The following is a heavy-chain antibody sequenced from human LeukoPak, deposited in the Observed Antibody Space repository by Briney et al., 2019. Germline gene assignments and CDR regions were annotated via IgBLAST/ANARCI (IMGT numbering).Heavy chain of an antibody. CDR1: GFTFEDYV. V-gene: IGHV3-9*01. CDR3: ARDYPPD. J-gene: IGHJ4*02. CDR2: ISWNSDSI. Sequence: PGGSLRLSCAASGFTFEDYVMHWVRQAPGKGLEWVSGISWNSDSIGYADSVKGRFTISRDNAENTLYLQMNSLSAEDTAVYYCARDYPPDWGQGTLVTVSA.